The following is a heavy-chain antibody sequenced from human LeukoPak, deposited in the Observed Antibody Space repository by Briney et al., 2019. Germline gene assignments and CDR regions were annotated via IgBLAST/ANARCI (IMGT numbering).Heavy chain of an antibody. V-gene: IGHV3-30-3*01. J-gene: IGHJ4*02. CDR2: TSYDGSNK. CDR3: ARVDNDSSGYDFDY. D-gene: IGHD3-22*01. Sequence: QPGRSLRLSCAASGFTFSSYAMHWVRQAPGKGLEWVAVTSYDGSNKYYADSVKGRFTISRDNSKNTLYLQMNSLRAEDTAVYYCARVDNDSSGYDFDYWGQGTLVTVSS. CDR1: GFTFSSYA.